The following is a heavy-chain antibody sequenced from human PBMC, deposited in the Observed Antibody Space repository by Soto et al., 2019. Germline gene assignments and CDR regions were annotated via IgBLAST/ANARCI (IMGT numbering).Heavy chain of an antibody. V-gene: IGHV3-53*01. CDR2: IYSTGTT. CDR1: GFTVGNNY. CDR3: AKDGRGSGSHYNSFGY. Sequence: EVQLVESGGGLIQPGGSLKLSCAASGFTVGNNYMSWVRQAPGKGLEWVSLIYSTGTTKYADSVKGRFTVSRDNAKNTLYLQMNSQRAEDTPVYYCAKDGRGSGSHYNSFGYWGQGTLVTVSS. J-gene: IGHJ4*02. D-gene: IGHD3-10*01.